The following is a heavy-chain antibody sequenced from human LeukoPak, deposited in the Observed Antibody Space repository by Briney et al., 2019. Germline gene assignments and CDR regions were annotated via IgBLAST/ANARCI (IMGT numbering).Heavy chain of an antibody. J-gene: IGHJ5*02. CDR3: ARDGSSSWNWFDP. CDR2: INPNSGGT. V-gene: IGHV1-2*02. D-gene: IGHD6-13*01. Sequence: ASVKVSCKASGYTFTGYYMHWVRQAPGQGLEWMGWINPNSGGTNYAQKFQGRVTMTRGTSISTAYMELSRLRSDDTAVYYCARDGSSSWNWFDPWGQGTLVTVSS. CDR1: GYTFTGYY.